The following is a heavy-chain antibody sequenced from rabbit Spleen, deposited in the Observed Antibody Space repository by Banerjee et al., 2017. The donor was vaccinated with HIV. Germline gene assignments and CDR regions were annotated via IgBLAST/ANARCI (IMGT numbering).Heavy chain of an antibody. V-gene: IGHV1S40*01. Sequence: QSLEESGGDLVKPGASLTLTCIASGVSFSGSSYMCWVRQAPGKGLEWIACIDAGSSGFTYFASWAKGRFTISKTSSTTVALQMTSLTVADTATYFCARDTSSSFSSYGMDLWGPGTLVTV. CDR3: ARDTSSSFSSYGMDL. CDR1: GVSFSGSSY. CDR2: IDAGSSGFT. D-gene: IGHD1-1*01. J-gene: IGHJ6*01.